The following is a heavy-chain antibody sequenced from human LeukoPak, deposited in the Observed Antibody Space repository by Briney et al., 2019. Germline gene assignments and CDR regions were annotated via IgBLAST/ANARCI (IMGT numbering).Heavy chain of an antibody. Sequence: SETLSLTCTVSGGSISSRSYYWGWIRQPPGKGLEWIGSIYYSGSTYYNPSLKSRVTISVDTSKNQFSLKLSSVTAADTAVYYCARRGSVLGYFDWLSWFDPWGQGTLVTVSS. J-gene: IGHJ5*02. D-gene: IGHD3-9*01. CDR1: GGSISSRSYY. CDR2: IYYSGST. CDR3: ARRGSVLGYFDWLSWFDP. V-gene: IGHV4-39*01.